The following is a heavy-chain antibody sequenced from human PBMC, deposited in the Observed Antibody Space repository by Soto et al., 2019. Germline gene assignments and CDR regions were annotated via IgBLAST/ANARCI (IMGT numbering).Heavy chain of an antibody. J-gene: IGHJ4*02. CDR1: GFTFSSYA. Sequence: LRLSCSASGFTFSSYAMSWVRQAPGKGLEWVSAISGSGGSTYYADSVKGRFTISRDNSKNTLYLQMNSLRAEDTAVYYCAKDDSSGYYYFDYWGQGTLVTVSS. CDR2: ISGSGGST. D-gene: IGHD3-22*01. CDR3: AKDDSSGYYYFDY. V-gene: IGHV3-23*01.